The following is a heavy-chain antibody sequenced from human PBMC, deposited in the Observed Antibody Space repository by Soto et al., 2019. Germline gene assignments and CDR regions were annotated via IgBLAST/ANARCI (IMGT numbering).Heavy chain of an antibody. D-gene: IGHD2-15*01. CDR3: ARSYRRYCSGGSCYSYYYYYMDV. V-gene: IGHV4-59*01. J-gene: IGHJ6*03. CDR1: GGSISSYY. CDR2: IHYSGST. Sequence: TSETLSLTCTVSGGSISSYYWSWIRQPPGKGLEWIGYIHYSGSTNYNPSLKSRVTVSVDTSKNQFSLKLSSVTAADTAVYYCARSYRRYCSGGSCYSYYYYYMDVWGKGTTVTVSS.